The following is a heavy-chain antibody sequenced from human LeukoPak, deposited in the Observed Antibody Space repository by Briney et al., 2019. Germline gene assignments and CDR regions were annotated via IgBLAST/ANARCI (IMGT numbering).Heavy chain of an antibody. J-gene: IGHJ3*02. CDR2: IKGKSAGGTT. V-gene: IGHV3-15*01. D-gene: IGHD2-15*01. CDR1: GVPFNNAW. Sequence: TGGSLRLSCAVSGVPFNNAWMSWVRQAPGKGLEWVGRIKGKSAGGTTDYAAPVKGRFTILKDDSENTLYLQMNSLTTEDTAVYYCTWLYSDAFSIWGQGTMVTVSS. CDR3: TWLYSDAFSI.